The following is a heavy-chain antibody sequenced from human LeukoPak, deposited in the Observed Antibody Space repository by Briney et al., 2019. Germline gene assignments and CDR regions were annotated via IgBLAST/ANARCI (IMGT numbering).Heavy chain of an antibody. CDR2: IIPILGIA. CDR1: GGTFSSYA. CDR3: ARVPGIAAAGTLSIFDY. J-gene: IGHJ4*02. Sequence: PGASVKVSCKASGGTFSSYAISWVRQAPGQGLEWIGRIIPILGIANYAQKFQGRVTITADKSTSTAYMELSSLRSEDTAVYYCARVPGIAAAGTLSIFDYWGQGTLVTVSS. V-gene: IGHV1-69*04. D-gene: IGHD6-13*01.